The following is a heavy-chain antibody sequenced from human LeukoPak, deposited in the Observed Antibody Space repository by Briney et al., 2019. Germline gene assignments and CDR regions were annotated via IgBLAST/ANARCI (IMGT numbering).Heavy chain of an antibody. D-gene: IGHD3-22*01. CDR3: ASLKNSYDSSGYLVTDAFDI. CDR1: GYAFTSNG. Sequence: ASVKVSCKASGYAFTSNGISWVRQAPGQGLEWMGWISAYNGNTNYEQKLQGRVTMTTDTSTSTAYMELRSLRSDDTAVYYCASLKNSYDSSGYLVTDAFDIWGQGTMVTVSS. J-gene: IGHJ3*02. V-gene: IGHV1-18*01. CDR2: ISAYNGNT.